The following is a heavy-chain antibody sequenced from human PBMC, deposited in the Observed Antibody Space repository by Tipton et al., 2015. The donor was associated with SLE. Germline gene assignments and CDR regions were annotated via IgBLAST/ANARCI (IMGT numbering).Heavy chain of an antibody. CDR2: INHSGST. CDR3: ARFLVVDAFDI. CDR1: GGSFSGYY. D-gene: IGHD2-15*01. V-gene: IGHV4-34*01. J-gene: IGHJ3*02. Sequence: TLSLTCAVYGGSFSGYYWSWIRQPPGKGLEWIGEINHSGSTNYNPSLKSRVTISVDTSKNQFSLKLSSVTAADTAVYYFARFLVVDAFDIWGQGTMVTVSS.